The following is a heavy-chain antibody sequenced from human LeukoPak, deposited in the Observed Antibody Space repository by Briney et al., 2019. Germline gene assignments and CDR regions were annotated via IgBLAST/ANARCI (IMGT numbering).Heavy chain of an antibody. CDR2: IYYSGST. Sequence: SETLSLTCTVSGGSISSYYWSWIRQPPGKGLEWIGYIYYSGSTNYNPSLKSRVTISIDASKNQFFLNLTSVTAADTAVYYCARDFRTSWYGGTNWFDPWGQGTLVTVSS. D-gene: IGHD4-23*01. CDR1: GGSISSYY. J-gene: IGHJ5*02. V-gene: IGHV4-59*12. CDR3: ARDFRTSWYGGTNWFDP.